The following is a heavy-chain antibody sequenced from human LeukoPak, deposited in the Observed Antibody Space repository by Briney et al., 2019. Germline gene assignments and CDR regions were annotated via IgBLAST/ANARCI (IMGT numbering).Heavy chain of an antibody. CDR2: ISYDGSNK. D-gene: IGHD5-12*01. CDR1: GFTFSSYG. CDR3: AKQATGSFDY. J-gene: IGHJ4*02. V-gene: IGHV3-30*18. Sequence: PGGSLRLSCAASGFTFSSYGMHWVRQAPGKGLEWVAVISYDGSNKYYADSAKGRFTISRDSSKNTLYLQMNSLRAEDTAVYYCAKQATGSFDYWGQGTLVTVSS.